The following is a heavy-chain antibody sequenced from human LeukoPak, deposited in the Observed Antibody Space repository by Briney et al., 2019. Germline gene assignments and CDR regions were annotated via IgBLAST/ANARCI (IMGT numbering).Heavy chain of an antibody. Sequence: SETLSLTCTVSGGSSSSYYWSWIRQPPGKGLEWIGYIYYSGSTNYNPSLKSRVTISVDTSKNQFSLKLSSVTAADTAVYYCARAYYDSSGYGRYFDLWGRGTLVTVSS. CDR2: IYYSGST. V-gene: IGHV4-59*01. D-gene: IGHD3-22*01. J-gene: IGHJ2*01. CDR3: ARAYYDSSGYGRYFDL. CDR1: GGSSSSYY.